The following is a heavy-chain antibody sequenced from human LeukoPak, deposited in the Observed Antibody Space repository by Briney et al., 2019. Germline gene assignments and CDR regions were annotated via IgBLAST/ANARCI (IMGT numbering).Heavy chain of an antibody. Sequence: GGSLRLSCAASGFTFSTYWMAWVRQAPGKGLEWVSSIGSSSSYIYYADSVKGRFTISRDNAKNSLYLQMNSLRAEDTAVYYCASLSLRYFDWPLDYWGQGTLVTVSS. D-gene: IGHD3-9*01. V-gene: IGHV3-21*01. CDR3: ASLSLRYFDWPLDY. J-gene: IGHJ4*02. CDR1: GFTFSTYW. CDR2: IGSSSSYI.